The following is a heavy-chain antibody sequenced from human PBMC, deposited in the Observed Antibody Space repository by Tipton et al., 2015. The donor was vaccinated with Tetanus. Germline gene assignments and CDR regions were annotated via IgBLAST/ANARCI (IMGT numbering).Heavy chain of an antibody. J-gene: IGHJ4*02. CDR3: ARARYCSNGNCYYDY. Sequence: SLRLSCAASGFTFSTYWMSWVRQAPGKGLEWVANIKQDGSGTYYVDSVKGRFTVSRDNAKNSLYLQMNSLRAEDTAVYYCARARYCSNGNCYYDYWAQGSLVPVPS. D-gene: IGHD2-8*01. CDR1: GFTFSTYW. V-gene: IGHV3-7*01. CDR2: IKQDGSGT.